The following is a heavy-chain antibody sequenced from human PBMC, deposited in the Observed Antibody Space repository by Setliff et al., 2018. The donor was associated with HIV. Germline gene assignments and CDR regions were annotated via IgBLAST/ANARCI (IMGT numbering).Heavy chain of an antibody. Sequence: PGGSLRLSCAASGFSFSSYWMHWVRQAPGKGLVWVSRINTDGSSTSYADSVKGRFTISRDSAKNTLYLQMNSLRAEDTAVYYCARGSGYYYFDNWGQGALVTVS. CDR3: ARGSGYYYFDN. V-gene: IGHV3-74*01. D-gene: IGHD3-22*01. CDR2: INTDGSST. CDR1: GFSFSSYW. J-gene: IGHJ4*02.